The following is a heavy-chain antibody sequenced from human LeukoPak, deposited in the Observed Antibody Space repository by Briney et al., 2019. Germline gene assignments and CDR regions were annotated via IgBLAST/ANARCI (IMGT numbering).Heavy chain of an antibody. CDR3: AIGGFGELGSRFDP. CDR1: GGFISSGHYF. Sequence: PSVTLSLTCTVSGGFISSGHYFWRSLRQPPGRGLEWIGYIYYSGSTHYNPSLKSRVTISLDTSKNQFALMLSSGTAADTAVYYCAIGGFGELGSRFDPWGQGTLVTVSS. CDR2: IYYSGST. J-gene: IGHJ5*02. D-gene: IGHD3-10*01. V-gene: IGHV4-30-4*01.